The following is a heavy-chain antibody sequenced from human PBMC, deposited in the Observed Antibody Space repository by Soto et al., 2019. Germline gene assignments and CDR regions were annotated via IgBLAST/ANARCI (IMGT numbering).Heavy chain of an antibody. V-gene: IGHV3-30-3*01. J-gene: IGHJ6*02. CDR1: GFTFSKYT. CDR2: ISDDGSNT. CDR3: ARALGPIVGAPDGMDV. Sequence: GVSLRLSCAASGFTFSKYTMHWVRQAPGKGLEWVAAISDDGSNTYYADSVKGRFTISRDNSKNTLYLQMNSLRAGDTAVYYCARALGPIVGAPDGMDVWGQGTTVTVSS. D-gene: IGHD1-26*01.